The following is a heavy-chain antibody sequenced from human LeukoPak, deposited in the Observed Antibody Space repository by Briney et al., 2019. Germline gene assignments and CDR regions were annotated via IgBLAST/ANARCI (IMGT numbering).Heavy chain of an antibody. Sequence: SETLSLTCNVSGDSISSGTYYWNWIRQRPGKGLEWIGYIHHSGTTFYNPSLKSRVTISVDTSKNQFSLKLSSVTAADTAVYYCASRLRGGGGIDYWGQGTLVTVSS. CDR1: GDSISSGTYY. CDR2: IHHSGTT. D-gene: IGHD4-17*01. J-gene: IGHJ4*02. V-gene: IGHV4-31*03. CDR3: ASRLRGGGGIDY.